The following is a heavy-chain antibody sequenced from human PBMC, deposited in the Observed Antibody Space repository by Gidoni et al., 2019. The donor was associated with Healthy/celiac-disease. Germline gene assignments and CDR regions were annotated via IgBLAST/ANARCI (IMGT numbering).Heavy chain of an antibody. J-gene: IGHJ4*02. CDR2: IYSGGST. CDR3: ARGAKSLSYLEY. V-gene: IGHV3-53*04. CDR1: GFTVSSNY. Sequence: EVQLVESGGGLVQPGGSLSRYGAASGFTVSSNYMSWVRQAPGKGLEWVSVIYSGGSTYYADSVKGRFTISRHNSKNTLYLQMNSLRAEDTAVYYCARGAKSLSYLEYWGQGTLVTVSS.